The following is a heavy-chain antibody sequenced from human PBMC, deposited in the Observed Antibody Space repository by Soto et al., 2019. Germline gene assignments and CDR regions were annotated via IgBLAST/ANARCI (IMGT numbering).Heavy chain of an antibody. V-gene: IGHV4-59*11. CDR3: ARDGREASGRDV. J-gene: IGHJ6*02. CDR1: GGSISSHY. D-gene: IGHD1-26*01. Sequence: QVQLQESGPGLVRPSETLSLTCTVSGGSISSHYWSWVRQAPGKGLEWIGHIYYRGSTNYNPSLRSRSTISVDTSENQFSLHLNSVTTADTAVYDCARDGREASGRDVWGQGTKVTVSS. CDR2: IYYRGST.